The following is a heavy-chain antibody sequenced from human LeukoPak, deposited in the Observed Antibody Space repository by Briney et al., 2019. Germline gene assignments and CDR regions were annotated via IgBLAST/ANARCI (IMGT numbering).Heavy chain of an antibody. D-gene: IGHD6-13*01. CDR3: ARDVPGSSWYDY. V-gene: IGHV4-61*01. CDR1: GGSISSSSYY. Sequence: SETLSLTCTVSGGSISSSSYYWGWIRQPPGKGLEWIGYIYDSGSTNYNPSLKSRVTISIDTSKNQFSLKLSSVTAADTAVYYCARDVPGSSWYDYWGQGTLVTVSS. J-gene: IGHJ4*02. CDR2: IYDSGST.